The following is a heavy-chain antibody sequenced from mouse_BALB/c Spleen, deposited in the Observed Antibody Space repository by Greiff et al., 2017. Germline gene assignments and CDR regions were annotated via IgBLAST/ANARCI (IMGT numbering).Heavy chain of an antibody. CDR2: IWGDGST. CDR1: GFSLTGYG. D-gene: IGHD1-1*02. CDR3: AREGGRLYYYAMDY. J-gene: IGHJ4*01. V-gene: IGHV2-6-7*01. Sequence: VQLQQSGPGLVQPSQSLSITCTVSGFSLTGYGVNWVRQPPGKGLEWLGMIWGDGSTDYNSALKSRLSISKDNSKSQVFLKMNSLQTDDTARYYCAREGGRLYYYAMDYWGQGTSVTVSS.